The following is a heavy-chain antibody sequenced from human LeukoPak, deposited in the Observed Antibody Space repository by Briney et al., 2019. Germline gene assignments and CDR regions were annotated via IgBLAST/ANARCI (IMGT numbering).Heavy chain of an antibody. V-gene: IGHV4-30-4*01. CDR3: ARADDGDYLLWFDP. CDR1: GGTISSGDYY. CDR2: IYYSGGT. J-gene: IGHJ5*02. Sequence: PSETLSLTCTVSGGTISSGDYYWSWIRQPPGKGLEWIGYIYYSGGTYYNPSLKSRVTISVDTSKNQFSLKLSSATAADTAVYYCARADDGDYLLWFDPWGQGTLVTVSS. D-gene: IGHD4-17*01.